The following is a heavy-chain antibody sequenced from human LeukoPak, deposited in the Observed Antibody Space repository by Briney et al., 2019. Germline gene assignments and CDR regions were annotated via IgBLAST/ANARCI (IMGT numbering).Heavy chain of an antibody. CDR2: ISGSGGST. V-gene: IGHV3-23*01. CDR3: ARALSGYYDSSGYYSFFDY. CDR1: GSTFSSYA. J-gene: IGHJ4*02. D-gene: IGHD3-22*01. Sequence: GGSLRLSCAASGSTFSSYAMSWVRQAPGKGLEWVSAISGSGGSTYYADSVKGRFTISRDNSKNTLYLQMNSLRAEDTAVYYCARALSGYYDSSGYYSFFDYWGQGTLVTVSS.